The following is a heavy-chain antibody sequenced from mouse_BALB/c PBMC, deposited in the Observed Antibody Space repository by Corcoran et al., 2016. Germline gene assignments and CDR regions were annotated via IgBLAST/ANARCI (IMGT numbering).Heavy chain of an antibody. J-gene: IGHJ1*01. CDR3: ARSYRYWYVDV. CDR1: GYTFTSYV. CDR2: INPYNDGT. Sequence: EVQLQQSGPELVKPGASVKMSCKASGYTFTSYVMHWVKQKPGQGLEWIGYINPYNDGTKYNEKFKGKATLTSDKSSSTAYMELSSLTSEDSAGYYCARSYRYWYVDVWGAGTTVTVSS. V-gene: IGHV1S136*01. D-gene: IGHD2-14*01.